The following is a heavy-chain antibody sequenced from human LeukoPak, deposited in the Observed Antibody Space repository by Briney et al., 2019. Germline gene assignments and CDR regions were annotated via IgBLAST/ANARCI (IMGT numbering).Heavy chain of an antibody. CDR2: IHNDGSGT. CDR3: VRGGFGHAMGV. D-gene: IGHD3-10*01. V-gene: IGHV3-74*01. Sequence: PGGSLRLSCAASGFTLYTFGSYWMHWVRQAPGKGLVWVSVIHNDGSGTNYADSLKGRTTISRDNAKNTLYLQMTSLGAEDTGVYYCVRGGFGHAMGVWGQGTTVIVSS. J-gene: IGHJ6*02. CDR1: GFTLYTFGSYW.